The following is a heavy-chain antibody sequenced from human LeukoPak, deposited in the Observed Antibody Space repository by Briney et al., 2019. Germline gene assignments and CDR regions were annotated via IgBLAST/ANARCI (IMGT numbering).Heavy chain of an antibody. CDR3: ASSDGDYVD. CDR2: IYYSGST. V-gene: IGHV4-39*01. D-gene: IGHD3-16*01. CDR1: GGSISSSSYY. Sequence: PSETLSLTCTVSGGSISSSSYYWGWIRQPPGKGLEWIGSIYYSGSTYYNPSLKSRVTISVDTSKNQFPLKLSSVTAADTAVYYCASSDGDYVDWGQGTLVTVSS. J-gene: IGHJ4*02.